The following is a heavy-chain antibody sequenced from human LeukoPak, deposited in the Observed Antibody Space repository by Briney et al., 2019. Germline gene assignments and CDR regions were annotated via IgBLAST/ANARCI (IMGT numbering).Heavy chain of an antibody. D-gene: IGHD6-19*01. CDR1: GGTFSSYA. CDR2: IIPIFGTA. Sequence: SVKVPCKASGGTFSSYAISWVRQAPGQGLEWMGGIIPIFGTANYAQKFQGRVTITAGESTSTAYMELSSLRSEDTAVYYCASRFSGWVGAFDIWGQGTMVTVSS. CDR3: ASRFSGWVGAFDI. V-gene: IGHV1-69*13. J-gene: IGHJ3*02.